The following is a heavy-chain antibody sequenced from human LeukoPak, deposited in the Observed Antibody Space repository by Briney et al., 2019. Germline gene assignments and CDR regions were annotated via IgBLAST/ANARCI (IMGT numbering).Heavy chain of an antibody. V-gene: IGHV2-70*11. CDR3: ARILPNPNRYTFDI. CDR2: IDWDDDK. D-gene: IGHD3-16*02. J-gene: IGHJ3*02. Sequence: SGPTLVNPTQTLILTCTFSGFSLSTSGMCVTWIRQPPGKALEWLARIDWDDDKYYSRSLKTRLTISTDTSKNQVVLTMTNMDPVDTATYYCARILPNPNRYTFDIWGQGTMVTVSS. CDR1: GFSLSTSGMC.